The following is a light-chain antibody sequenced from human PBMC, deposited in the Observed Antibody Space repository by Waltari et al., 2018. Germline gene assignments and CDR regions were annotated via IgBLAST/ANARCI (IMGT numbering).Light chain of an antibody. V-gene: IGKV1-39*01. CDR1: LSSSRF. J-gene: IGKJ1*01. CDR3: QQSYSPPPT. CDR2: GAT. Sequence: DIQMTQSPSSLAASVGDRVSITCRTSLSSSRFVNWYQQKPGKAPKLLIHGATSLQSGVPLRFSGSGSGTEFTLTITSLQREDLGTYYCQQSYSPPPTFGQGTKVE.